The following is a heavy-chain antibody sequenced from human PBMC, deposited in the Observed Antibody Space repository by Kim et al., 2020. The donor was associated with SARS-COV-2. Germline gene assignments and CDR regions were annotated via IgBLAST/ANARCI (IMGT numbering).Heavy chain of an antibody. Sequence: GGSLRLSCAASGFTFSSYGMHWVRQAPGKGLEWVAVISYDGSNKYYADSVKGRFTISRDNSKNTLYLQMNSLRAEDTAVYYCAKDHGGGPYCSSTSCYANYYGMDVWGQGTTVTVSS. D-gene: IGHD2-2*01. CDR3: AKDHGGGPYCSSTSCYANYYGMDV. V-gene: IGHV3-30*18. CDR1: GFTFSSYG. CDR2: ISYDGSNK. J-gene: IGHJ6*02.